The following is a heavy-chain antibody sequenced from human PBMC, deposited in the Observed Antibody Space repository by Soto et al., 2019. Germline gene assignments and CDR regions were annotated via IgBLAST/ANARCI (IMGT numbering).Heavy chain of an antibody. CDR1: GGTFTTDT. CDR3: AREEGSYNMGTFPFYYLDV. V-gene: IGHV1-69*08. D-gene: IGHD3-10*01. Sequence: QVQLVQSGPEVKKSGSSVKVSCKLSGGTFTTDTISWLRRAPGQGLEWMGRIIPILGTGNYAQKFQGRVTITEDKATNTRYMELSKLTSEDTAVYYGAREEGSYNMGTFPFYYLDVWGNGTTVTVSS. J-gene: IGHJ6*03. CDR2: IIPILGTG.